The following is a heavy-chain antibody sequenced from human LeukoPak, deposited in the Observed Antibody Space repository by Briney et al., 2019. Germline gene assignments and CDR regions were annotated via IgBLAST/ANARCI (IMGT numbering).Heavy chain of an antibody. CDR1: GFTFSNYA. CDR3: AREDDDSNGIDV. V-gene: IGHV3-30*04. Sequence: GGSLRLSCAASGFTFSNYAMEWVRQAPGKGLGWVALISYDGKHKYYADSMKGRFTISRDNSKNTLYLQMNSLRAEDTAVYYCAREDDDSNGIDVWGHGTTVTVSS. D-gene: IGHD4-11*01. J-gene: IGHJ6*02. CDR2: ISYDGKHK.